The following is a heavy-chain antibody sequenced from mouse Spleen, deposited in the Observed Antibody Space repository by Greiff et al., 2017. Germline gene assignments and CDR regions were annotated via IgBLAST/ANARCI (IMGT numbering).Heavy chain of an antibody. Sequence: QVQLQQPGAELVMPGASVKLSCKASGYTFTSYWMHWVKQRPGQGLEWIGVIDPSDSYTNYNQKFKGKATLTVEKSSSTVYLELSRLTSDDSAVYFCAREGGYLPYWYFEVWGTRATVTVSS. V-gene: IGHV1-69*01. J-gene: IGHJ1*03. CDR3: AREGGYLPYWYFEV. CDR2: IDPSDSYT. D-gene: IGHD2-3*01. CDR1: GYTFTSYW.